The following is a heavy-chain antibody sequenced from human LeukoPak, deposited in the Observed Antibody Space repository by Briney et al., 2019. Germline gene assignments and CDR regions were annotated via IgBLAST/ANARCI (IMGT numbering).Heavy chain of an antibody. V-gene: IGHV3-74*01. CDR1: GFTFTSYW. CDR3: ARGYCSSVSCPEAPFDI. Sequence: HPGGSLRLSCAASGFTFTSYWMHWVRQAPGKGLVWVSRIKSDGGSTTYADSVKGRFTISRDNAKNTLYLQMKSLRVEDRAVYYCARGYCSSVSCPEAPFDIWGQGTMVTVSS. J-gene: IGHJ3*02. D-gene: IGHD2-2*01. CDR2: IKSDGGST.